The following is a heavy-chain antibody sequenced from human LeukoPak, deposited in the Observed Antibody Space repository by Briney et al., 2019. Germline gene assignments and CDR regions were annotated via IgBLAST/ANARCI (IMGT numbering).Heavy chain of an antibody. D-gene: IGHD5-18*01. CDR1: GGSFSGYY. CDR2: INHSGST. Sequence: PSETLPLTCAVYGGSFSGYYWSWIRQPPGKGLEWIGEINHSGSTNYNPSLKSRVTISVDTSKNQFSLKLSSVTAADTAVYYCARGIPNSYEDYWGQGTLVTVSS. V-gene: IGHV4-34*01. J-gene: IGHJ4*02. CDR3: ARGIPNSYEDY.